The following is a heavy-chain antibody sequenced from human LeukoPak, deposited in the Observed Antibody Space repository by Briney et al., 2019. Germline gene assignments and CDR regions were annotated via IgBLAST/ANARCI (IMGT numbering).Heavy chain of an antibody. V-gene: IGHV4-61*02. CDR1: GGSISSGSYY. Sequence: PSQTLSLTCTVSGGSISSGSYYWSWIRQPAGKGLEWIGRIYTSGSTNYNPSLKSRVTISVDTSKNQFSLKLSSVTAADTAVYYCAREVGYASNYMDVWGKGTTVTMSS. D-gene: IGHD5-12*01. J-gene: IGHJ6*03. CDR2: IYTSGST. CDR3: AREVGYASNYMDV.